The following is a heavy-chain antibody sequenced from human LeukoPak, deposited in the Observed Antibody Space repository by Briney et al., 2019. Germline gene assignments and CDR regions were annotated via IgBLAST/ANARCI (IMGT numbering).Heavy chain of an antibody. CDR1: GGSISNYF. CDR3: ARAATTDYYYYYMDV. J-gene: IGHJ6*03. CDR2: IYTSGST. V-gene: IGHV4-4*07. Sequence: SETLSLTCTVSGGSISNYFWIWIRQPAGKGLEWIGRIYTSGSTNYKPSLKSRVTMSVDTSKNQFSLKLSSVTAADTAVYYCARAATTDYYYYYMDVWGEGTTVTVSS. D-gene: IGHD1-7*01.